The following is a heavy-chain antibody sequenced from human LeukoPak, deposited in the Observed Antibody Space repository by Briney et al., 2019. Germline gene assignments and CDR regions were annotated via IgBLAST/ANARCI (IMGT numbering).Heavy chain of an antibody. CDR2: IYYSGST. Sequence: SETLSLTCTVSGGSISSYYWSWIRQPPGKGLEWIGYIYYSGSTNYNPSLKSRVTISVDTSKNQFSLKLSSVTAADTAVYYCARVESAYYDFWSGYSRSLNWFDPWGQGTLVTVSS. CDR3: ARVESAYYDFWSGYSRSLNWFDP. J-gene: IGHJ5*02. V-gene: IGHV4-59*01. CDR1: GGSISSYY. D-gene: IGHD3-3*01.